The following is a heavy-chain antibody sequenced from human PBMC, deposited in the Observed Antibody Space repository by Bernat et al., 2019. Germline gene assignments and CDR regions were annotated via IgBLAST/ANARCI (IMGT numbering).Heavy chain of an antibody. CDR2: IWSDGNNK. CDR1: GFAFNNYG. J-gene: IGHJ4*02. V-gene: IGHV3-33*01. D-gene: IGHD2/OR15-2a*01. Sequence: QVQLVESGGGAVQPGRSLRLSCAASGFAFNNYGMHWVRQAPGRGLEWVAVIWSDGNNKYYADSVKGRFTISRDNSKNTLYLQMNNLRAEDTAIYHCARDLDYFATYDWGQGTLVTVSS. CDR3: ARDLDYFATYD.